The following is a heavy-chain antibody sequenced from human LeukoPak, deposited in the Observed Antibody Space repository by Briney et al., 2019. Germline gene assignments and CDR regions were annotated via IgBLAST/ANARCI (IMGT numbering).Heavy chain of an antibody. CDR1: GGTFSSYA. CDR2: IIPIFGTA. D-gene: IGHD4-17*01. Sequence: SVKVSCKASGGTFSSYAISWVRQAPGQGLEWMGRIIPIFGTANYAQKFQGRVTITTDESTSTADMELSSLRSEDTAVYYCARDGYGDYVSYYYYYMDVWGKGTTVTVSS. V-gene: IGHV1-69*05. CDR3: ARDGYGDYVSYYYYYMDV. J-gene: IGHJ6*03.